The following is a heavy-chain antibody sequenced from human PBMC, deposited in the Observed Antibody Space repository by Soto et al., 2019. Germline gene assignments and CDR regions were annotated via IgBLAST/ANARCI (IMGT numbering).Heavy chain of an antibody. V-gene: IGHV1-8*01. Sequence: ASVKVSCKASGYAFTRYDINWVRQATGQGLEWMGWMNPNSGNTGYAQEFQGRVTMTRDSSISTAYMEVSSLRFEDTAVYYCARAVNADAFDIWGQGTMVTVSS. CDR1: GYAFTRYD. D-gene: IGHD3-10*01. CDR2: MNPNSGNT. CDR3: ARAVNADAFDI. J-gene: IGHJ3*02.